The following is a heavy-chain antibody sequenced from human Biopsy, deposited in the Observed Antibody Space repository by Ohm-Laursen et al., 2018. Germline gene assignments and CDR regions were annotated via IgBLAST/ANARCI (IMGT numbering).Heavy chain of an antibody. CDR2: INQAGTT. CDR1: GKTFSDYH. Sequence: LQTLSLTCAVFGKTFSDYHWSWIRQPPGKGLEWIGQINQAGTTNYNPSLKSRVSISADASKYEFSLRLTSVTAADTAVYLCGNEVHGRDYWGLGAQVTASS. V-gene: IGHV4-34*08. J-gene: IGHJ4*02. D-gene: IGHD2-15*01. CDR3: GNEVHGRDY.